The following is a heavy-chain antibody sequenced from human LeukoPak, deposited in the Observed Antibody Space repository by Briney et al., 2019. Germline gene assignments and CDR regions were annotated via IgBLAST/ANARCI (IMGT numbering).Heavy chain of an antibody. Sequence: GGSLRLSCAASGFTFSSYAMSWVRQAPGKGLEWVSAISGGGGSTYYADSVKGWFTISRDNSKNTLYLQMNSLRAEDSAVYYCAKDRVSPGFNWFDPWGQGTLVTVSS. V-gene: IGHV3-23*01. CDR3: AKDRVSPGFNWFDP. CDR1: GFTFSSYA. D-gene: IGHD3-16*01. CDR2: ISGGGGST. J-gene: IGHJ5*02.